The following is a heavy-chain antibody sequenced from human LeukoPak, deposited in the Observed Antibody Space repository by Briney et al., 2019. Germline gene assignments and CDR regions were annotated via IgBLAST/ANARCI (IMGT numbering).Heavy chain of an antibody. V-gene: IGHV3-21*04. CDR1: GFIFSSYT. J-gene: IGHJ4*02. CDR3: AKDMTSGYDPRECYFDY. Sequence: PGGSLRLSCAASGFIFSSYTINWVRQAPGKGLEWVSSISSSSSYIYYADSVKGRFTISRDNAKNSLYLQMNSLRAEDTALYYCAKDMTSGYDPRECYFDYWGQGTLVTVSS. D-gene: IGHD5-12*01. CDR2: ISSSSSYI.